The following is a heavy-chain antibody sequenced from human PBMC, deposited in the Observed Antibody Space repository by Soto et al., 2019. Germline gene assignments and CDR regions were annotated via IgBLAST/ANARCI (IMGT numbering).Heavy chain of an antibody. CDR1: GGTFSSYA. Sequence: GASVKVSCKASGGTFSSYAISWVRQAPGQGLEWMGGIIPIFGTANYAQKFQGRVTITADESTSTAYMELSSLRSEDTAVYYCARDTVVPAAIGSYYGMDVWGQGTTVTAS. D-gene: IGHD2-2*02. J-gene: IGHJ6*02. V-gene: IGHV1-69*13. CDR3: ARDTVVPAAIGSYYGMDV. CDR2: IIPIFGTA.